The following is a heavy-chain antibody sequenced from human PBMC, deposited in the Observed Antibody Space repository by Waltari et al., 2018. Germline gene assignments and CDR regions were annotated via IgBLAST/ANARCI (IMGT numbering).Heavy chain of an antibody. D-gene: IGHD3-10*01. Sequence: GPELVKPSQTLSLTCTVSGGSISSGSYYWSWIRQPAGQGLEWIGRIYTSGSTNYNPSLKSRVTISVDTSKNQFSLKLSSVTAADTAVYYCAREYYYGSGSYSYYYYYYGMDVWGQGTTVTVSS. V-gene: IGHV4-61*02. CDR2: IYTSGST. J-gene: IGHJ6*02. CDR3: AREYYYGSGSYSYYYYYYGMDV. CDR1: GGSISSGSYY.